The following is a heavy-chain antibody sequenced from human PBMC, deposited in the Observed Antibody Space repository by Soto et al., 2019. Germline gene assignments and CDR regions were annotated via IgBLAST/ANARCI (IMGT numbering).Heavy chain of an antibody. J-gene: IGHJ6*03. D-gene: IGHD5-12*01. CDR3: AKLPTKDYYYMDV. Sequence: SGGSLRLSCAASGFTFSSYAMSWVRQAPGKGLEWVSAISGSGGSTYYADSVKGRFTISRDNSKNTLYLQMNSLRAEDTAVYYCAKLPTKDYYYMDVWGKGTTVTVSS. CDR2: ISGSGGST. CDR1: GFTFSSYA. V-gene: IGHV3-23*01.